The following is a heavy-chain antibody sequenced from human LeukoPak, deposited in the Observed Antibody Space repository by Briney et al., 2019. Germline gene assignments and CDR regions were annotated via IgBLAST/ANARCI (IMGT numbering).Heavy chain of an antibody. CDR2: IGSSGYDI. V-gene: IGHV3-11*04. Sequence: PGGSLRLSCAASGFTFSHYYMSWIRQAPGKGLEWISYIGSSGYDINNADSVKGRFTISRDNAKNSLYLQMYSLRPEDTAVYYCARGASDLPLDYWGQGTLVIVSS. J-gene: IGHJ4*02. D-gene: IGHD5/OR15-5a*01. CDR1: GFTFSHYY. CDR3: ARGASDLPLDY.